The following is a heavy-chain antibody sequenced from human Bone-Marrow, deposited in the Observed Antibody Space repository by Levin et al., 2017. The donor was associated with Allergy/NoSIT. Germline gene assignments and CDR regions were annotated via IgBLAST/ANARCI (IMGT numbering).Heavy chain of an antibody. V-gene: IGHV3-33*01. Sequence: LSLTCAASAFTFSAYGMHWVRQAPGRGLEWVAVIWYDGSDRYYADSVKGRFTISRDNAKSSLFLQMNSLRAEDTAVYYCARAKQGYIYDPFDMWGQGTLVTVSS. CDR2: IWYDGSDR. CDR1: AFTFSAYG. J-gene: IGHJ3*02. CDR3: ARAKQGYIYDPFDM. D-gene: IGHD5-18*01.